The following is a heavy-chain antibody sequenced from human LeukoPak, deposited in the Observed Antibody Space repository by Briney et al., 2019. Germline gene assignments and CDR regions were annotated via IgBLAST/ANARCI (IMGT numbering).Heavy chain of an antibody. CDR3: ARAKDDILTGPTSRYYYGMDV. Sequence: PGGSLRLSCAASGFTFSNYGMHWVRQAPGKGLEWVAVISYDGSNKYYADSVKGRFTISRDNSKNTLYLQMNSLRAEDTAVYYCARAKDDILTGPTSRYYYGMDVWGQGTTVTVSS. J-gene: IGHJ6*02. CDR1: GFTFSNYG. CDR2: ISYDGSNK. V-gene: IGHV3-30*19. D-gene: IGHD3-9*01.